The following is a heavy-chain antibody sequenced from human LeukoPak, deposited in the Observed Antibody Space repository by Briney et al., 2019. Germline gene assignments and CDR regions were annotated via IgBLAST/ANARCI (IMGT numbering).Heavy chain of an antibody. Sequence: ASETLSLTCTVSGGSMSSYYWSWIRQPPGKGLEWIAYIYYTGSTNYNPSLKSRVTISVDTSKNQFSLKLSSVTAADTAVYYCARRTGYDSSRSFASYFDYWGQGTLVTVSS. J-gene: IGHJ4*02. CDR3: ARRTGYDSSRSFASYFDY. D-gene: IGHD3-22*01. V-gene: IGHV4-59*01. CDR2: IYYTGST. CDR1: GGSMSSYY.